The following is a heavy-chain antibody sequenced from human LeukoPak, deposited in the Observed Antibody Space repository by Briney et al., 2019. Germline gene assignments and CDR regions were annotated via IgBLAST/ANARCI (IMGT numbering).Heavy chain of an antibody. CDR1: GFTFSTYS. D-gene: IGHD3-16*01. Sequence: PGGFLRLSCAASGFTFSTYSMNWVRQAPGKGLEWVSYISSSSSGIYYADSVKGRFTISRDNSKNTLYLQMNSLRAEDTAVYYCAKSITTSHDAFDIWGQGTMVTVSS. CDR3: AKSITTSHDAFDI. V-gene: IGHV3-48*01. CDR2: ISSSSSGI. J-gene: IGHJ3*02.